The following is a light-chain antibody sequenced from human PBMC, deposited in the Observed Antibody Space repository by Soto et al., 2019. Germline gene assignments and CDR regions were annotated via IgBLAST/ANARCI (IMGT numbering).Light chain of an antibody. CDR1: SSDVGSYNL. Sequence: QSALTQPASVSGSPGQSITISCTGTSSDVGSYNLVSWYQQHPGKAPKLMIYEVSTRPSGVSNRFSGSKSGNTASLTISGLQAEDEADYYCCSYAGSSTYVFGTGTKLTVL. J-gene: IGLJ1*01. V-gene: IGLV2-23*02. CDR3: CSYAGSSTYV. CDR2: EVS.